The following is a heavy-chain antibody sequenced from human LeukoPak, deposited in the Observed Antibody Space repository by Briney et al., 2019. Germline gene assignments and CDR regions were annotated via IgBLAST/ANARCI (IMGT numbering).Heavy chain of an antibody. CDR1: GFTFSSYG. V-gene: IGHV3-30*02. CDR3: ARVLRGTYAFDI. D-gene: IGHD3-16*01. J-gene: IGHJ3*02. Sequence: GGSLRLSCAASGFTFSSYGMHWVRQAPGKGLEWVAFIRYDGSNKYYADSVKGRFTISRDNSKNTLYLQMNSLRAEDTAVYYCARVLRGTYAFDIWGQGTMVTVSS. CDR2: IRYDGSNK.